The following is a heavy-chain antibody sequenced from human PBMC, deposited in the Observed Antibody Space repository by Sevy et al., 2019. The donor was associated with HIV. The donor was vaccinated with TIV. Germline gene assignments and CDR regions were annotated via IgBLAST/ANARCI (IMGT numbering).Heavy chain of an antibody. D-gene: IGHD2-21*02. V-gene: IGHV3-21*01. CDR2: ISCNSNDI. J-gene: IGHJ4*02. CDR3: ARKMELLVPDY. Sequence: GGSLRLSCAASGFIFSNYSMKWVRQAPGKGLEWVSSISCNSNDIYYGDSVMGRFTISRDNAKNSLYLQMNSLRAEDTAVYYCARKMELLVPDYWGQGTLVTVSS. CDR1: GFIFSNYS.